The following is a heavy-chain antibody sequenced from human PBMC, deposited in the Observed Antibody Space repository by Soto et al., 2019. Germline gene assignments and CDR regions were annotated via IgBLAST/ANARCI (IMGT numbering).Heavy chain of an antibody. J-gene: IGHJ4*02. Sequence: PGGSLRLSCAASGFTFSSYGMHWVRQAPGKGLEWVAVISYDGSNKYYADSVKGRFTISRDNSKNTLYLQMNSLRAEDTAVYYCAKPNPPYYDILTGYWYYFDYWGQGTLVTVSS. CDR3: AKPNPPYYDILTGYWYYFDY. D-gene: IGHD3-9*01. CDR1: GFTFSSYG. V-gene: IGHV3-30*18. CDR2: ISYDGSNK.